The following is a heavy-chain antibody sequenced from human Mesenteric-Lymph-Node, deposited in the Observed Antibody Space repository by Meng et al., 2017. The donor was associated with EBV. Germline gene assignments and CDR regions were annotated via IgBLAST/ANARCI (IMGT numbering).Heavy chain of an antibody. CDR1: GGSFSGYY. J-gene: IGHJ4*02. D-gene: IGHD1-26*01. CDR3: ARRGKVGAGY. Sequence: QGHLHQWGAGRLKPSETLSLTCAVYGGSFSGYYWSWIRQPPGKGLEWIGEINHSGSTNYNPSLKSRVTISVDTSKNQFSLKLSSVTAADTAVYYCARRGKVGAGYWGQGTLVTVSS. V-gene: IGHV4-34*01. CDR2: INHSGST.